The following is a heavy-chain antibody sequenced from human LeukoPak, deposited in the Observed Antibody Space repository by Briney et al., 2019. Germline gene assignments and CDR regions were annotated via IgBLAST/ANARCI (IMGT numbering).Heavy chain of an antibody. V-gene: IGHV4-59*01. D-gene: IGHD3-3*01. J-gene: IGHJ6*02. CDR3: ARDKGNDLWSGYYWSHYYYGMDV. CDR1: GGSISSYY. Sequence: SETLCLTCTVSGGSISSYYWSWIRQPPGKGLEWIGYIYYSGSTNYNPSLKSRVTISVDTSKNQFSLKLSSVTAADTAVYYCARDKGNDLWSGYYWSHYYYGMDVWGQGTTVTVSS. CDR2: IYYSGST.